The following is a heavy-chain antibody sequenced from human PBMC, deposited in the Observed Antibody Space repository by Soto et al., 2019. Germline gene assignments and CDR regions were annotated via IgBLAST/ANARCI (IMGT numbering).Heavy chain of an antibody. Sequence: SETLSLTCTVSDGSISNFYWSWIRQPPGKGLEWIGYISSSGNTNYNPSLKSRVSISVDTSKNQFSLNLTSVTAADTGVYYCARAPMVLTRSYFDSWGPGTPAPVSS. CDR3: ARAPMVLTRSYFDS. CDR1: DGSISNFY. J-gene: IGHJ4*02. CDR2: ISSSGNT. D-gene: IGHD3-22*01. V-gene: IGHV4-59*01.